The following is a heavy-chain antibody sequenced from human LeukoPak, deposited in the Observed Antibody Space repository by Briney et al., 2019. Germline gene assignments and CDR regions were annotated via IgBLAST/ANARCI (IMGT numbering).Heavy chain of an antibody. CDR1: GFTLSSYA. Sequence: PGGSLRLSCAASGFTLSSYAMSWVRQAPGKGLEWVSAISGSGGSTYYADSVKGRFTISRDNSKNTLYLQMNSLRAEDTAVYYCAKTLTTVTKRYWYFDLWGRGTLVTVSS. CDR3: AKTLTTVTKRYWYFDL. D-gene: IGHD4-17*01. J-gene: IGHJ2*01. V-gene: IGHV3-23*01. CDR2: ISGSGGST.